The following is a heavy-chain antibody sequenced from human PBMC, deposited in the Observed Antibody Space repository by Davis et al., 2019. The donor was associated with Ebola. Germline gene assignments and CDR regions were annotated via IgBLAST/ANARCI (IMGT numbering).Heavy chain of an antibody. CDR2: IIPVFGIP. Sequence: SVKVSCNASGGTFSSYGISWVRQAPGQGPDWMGWIIPVFGIPKYAQKFQGRVTITADESTSTAYMELSSLRSEDTAVYYCARDRYSDGSGYFFEQSHWGQGTLVTVSS. CDR3: ARDRYSDGSGYFFEQSH. J-gene: IGHJ4*02. CDR1: GGTFSSYG. D-gene: IGHD3-22*01. V-gene: IGHV1-69*13.